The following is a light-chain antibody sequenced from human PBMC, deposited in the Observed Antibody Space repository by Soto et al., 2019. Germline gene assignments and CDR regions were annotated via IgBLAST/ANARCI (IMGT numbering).Light chain of an antibody. J-gene: IGKJ3*01. Sequence: IQMTQSPSSVSASIGDRVTITCRASQGIFTYLACYQQKPGKAPNLLIYAASDLQTGVPSRFTGIASGTDFTLTISSLKPEDFATYYCQQVITFPLPFGPGIKVHIK. CDR2: AAS. V-gene: IGKV1-12*01. CDR3: QQVITFPLP. CDR1: QGIFTY.